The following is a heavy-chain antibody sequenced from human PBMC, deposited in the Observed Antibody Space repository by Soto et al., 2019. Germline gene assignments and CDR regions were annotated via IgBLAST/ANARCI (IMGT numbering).Heavy chain of an antibody. V-gene: IGHV3-30*18. CDR3: GKSATLRQDLDC. J-gene: IGHJ4*02. Sequence: RGALRLSCAASGFTFSSYGMHWVGQGPGKGLEWVAVISCGGSNKYYAASVTGRFTISRDNSNNTMYVQMTSRRAEDTAVYYFGKSATLRQDLDCGGQGSLVTVSS. CDR2: ISCGGSNK. CDR1: GFTFSSYG. D-gene: IGHD2-21*01.